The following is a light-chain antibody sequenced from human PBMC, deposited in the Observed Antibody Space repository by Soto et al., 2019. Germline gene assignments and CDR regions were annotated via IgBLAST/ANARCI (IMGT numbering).Light chain of an antibody. J-gene: IGKJ2*01. CDR1: QNINNW. CDR3: QQYNSYT. V-gene: IGKV1-5*03. Sequence: DIQMTQSPSTLSASVGDRVTITCRASQNINNWLAWYQQKPGKAPKLLIYKASSLNSGVPSRFSGSGSGTEFTLTISSLQPDDFATYYCQQYNSYTFGQGTKLEIK. CDR2: KAS.